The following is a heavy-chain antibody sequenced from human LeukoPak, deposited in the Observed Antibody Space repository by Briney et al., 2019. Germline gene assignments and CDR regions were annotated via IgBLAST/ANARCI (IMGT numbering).Heavy chain of an antibody. J-gene: IGHJ4*02. V-gene: IGHV3-64*01. CDR1: GFTFSSYA. CDR3: ERDYYFDY. CDR2: ISSNGGST. Sequence: GGSLRLSCAAPGFTFSSYAMHWVRQAPGKGLEYVSAISSNGGSTYYANSVKGRFTISRDNSKNTLYLQMGSLRAEDMAVYYCERDYYFDYWGQGTLVTVSS.